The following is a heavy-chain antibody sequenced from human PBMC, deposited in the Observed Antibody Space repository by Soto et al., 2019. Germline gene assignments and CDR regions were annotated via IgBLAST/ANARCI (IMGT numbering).Heavy chain of an antibody. CDR3: ARDHLILPAHDFFYGSDV. Sequence: HPGGSLRLSCEVSGFTFSMYSMSWVRQSPGKGLEWVAKIPQDGVDGHYADSVKGRFTISRDNGKNSLYLQLNNLRAEDTGVYYCARDHLILPAHDFFYGSDVWGRGATVTVSS. V-gene: IGHV3-7*03. CDR2: IPQDGVDG. J-gene: IGHJ6*02. D-gene: IGHD2-21*02. CDR1: GFTFSMYS.